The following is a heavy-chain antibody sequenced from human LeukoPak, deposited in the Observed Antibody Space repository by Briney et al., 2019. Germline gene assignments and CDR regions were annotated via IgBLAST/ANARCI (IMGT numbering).Heavy chain of an antibody. D-gene: IGHD6-13*01. CDR1: GFTFSDYY. Sequence: GGSLRLSCAASGFTFSDYYMSWIRQAPGKGLEWVSAISGSGGSTYYADSVKGRFTISRDNSKNTLYLQMNSLRAEDTAVYYCAKVRGSSSWYSYFDYWGQGTLVTVSS. CDR2: ISGSGGST. CDR3: AKVRGSSSWYSYFDY. V-gene: IGHV3-23*01. J-gene: IGHJ4*02.